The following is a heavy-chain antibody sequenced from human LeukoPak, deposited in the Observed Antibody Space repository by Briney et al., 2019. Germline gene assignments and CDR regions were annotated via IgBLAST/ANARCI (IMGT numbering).Heavy chain of an antibody. CDR1: GFTFSNYA. D-gene: IGHD1-7*01. CDR3: ASTNAYNGDYSYYYGMDV. Sequence: PGGSLRLSCAASGFTFSNYAMIWVRQAPGKGLEWVSAISGSGSATYYADSVKGRLTISRDNSKNALSLQMNSLRAEDTAVYYCASTNAYNGDYSYYYGMDVWGQGTTVTVSS. CDR2: ISGSGSAT. V-gene: IGHV3-23*01. J-gene: IGHJ6*02.